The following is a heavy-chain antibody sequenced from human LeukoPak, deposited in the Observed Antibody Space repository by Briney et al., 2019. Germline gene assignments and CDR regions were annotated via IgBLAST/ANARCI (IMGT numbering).Heavy chain of an antibody. CDR3: ASFDY. CDR1: GFTFSTYW. J-gene: IGHJ4*02. Sequence: GGSLRLSCAASGFTFSTYWMHWVRQAPGKGLVWVSSINSDGSTTTYADSVKGRFTISRDNAKNTLYLQMNSLRPEDTAVYYCASFDYWGQGTLVTVSS. CDR2: INSDGSTT. V-gene: IGHV3-74*01.